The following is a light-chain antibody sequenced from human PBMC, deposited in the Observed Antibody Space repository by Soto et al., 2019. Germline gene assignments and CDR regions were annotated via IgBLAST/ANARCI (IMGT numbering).Light chain of an antibody. Sequence: AIQLTQSPSSLSASVGDRLTITCRASQDISSGLAWYQQKPGRAPKILIYDASTLVSGVPSRFSGSGSGTEFTLTISSLQPEDFATYYCQQLNSYPLTFGGGTKVDIK. CDR3: QQLNSYPLT. CDR2: DAS. CDR1: QDISSG. J-gene: IGKJ4*01. V-gene: IGKV1-13*02.